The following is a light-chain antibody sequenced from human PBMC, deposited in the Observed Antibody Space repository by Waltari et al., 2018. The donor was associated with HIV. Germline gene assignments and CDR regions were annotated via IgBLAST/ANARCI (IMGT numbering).Light chain of an antibody. CDR1: SSDVGTYSL. V-gene: IGLV2-23*02. Sequence: QSALTQPASLSGSPGQSITISCTGTSSDVGTYSLVSWYQLHPGKAPKLLIYEVTKRPSGVSDRFSGSKSGNTASLTISGLQAEYEADYYCCSFAGTFMIFGGGTKLTVL. CDR2: EVT. CDR3: CSFAGTFMI. J-gene: IGLJ2*01.